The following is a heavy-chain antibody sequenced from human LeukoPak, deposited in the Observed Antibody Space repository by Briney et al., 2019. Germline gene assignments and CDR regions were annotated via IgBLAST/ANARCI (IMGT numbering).Heavy chain of an antibody. CDR1: GFTFRSYG. V-gene: IGHV3-23*01. J-gene: IGHJ4*02. CDR2: VNPSGGST. D-gene: IGHD3-10*01. Sequence: GGSLRLSCAASGFTFRSYGMSWVRQAPGKGLEWVSAVNPSGGSTYYADSVKGRFTISRDNSKNTLYLQMNSLRAEDTAVYYCARDSRVTDYGSGSYYKVDFDYWGQGTLVTVSS. CDR3: ARDSRVTDYGSGSYYKVDFDY.